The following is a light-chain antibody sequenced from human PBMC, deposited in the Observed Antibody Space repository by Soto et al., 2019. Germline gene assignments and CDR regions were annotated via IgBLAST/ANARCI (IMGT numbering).Light chain of an antibody. CDR1: QTISSRY. CDR2: GAS. J-gene: IGKJ4*01. Sequence: EVVLTQSPGTLSFSPGERATLSCRASQTISSRYLAWYQQIPGQAPRLLIYGASTRATGIPDRFSGSGSGTDFTLTVSRLEPEDFAVYYCQQYVGSLTFGGGTKVDIK. V-gene: IGKV3-20*01. CDR3: QQYVGSLT.